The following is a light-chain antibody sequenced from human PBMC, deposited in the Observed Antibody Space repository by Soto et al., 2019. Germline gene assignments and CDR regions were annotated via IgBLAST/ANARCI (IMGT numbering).Light chain of an antibody. CDR2: GSS. CDR1: QAIRND. CDR3: LQHNVFPRA. V-gene: IGKV1-17*01. Sequence: DIQLTQSPSFLSASVGDRVTITCRASQAIRNDLAWYQQKPGRAPKRLIYGSSTLQSGVPLRFSGSGSGTEFTLTISSLQPEDFTTYYCLQHNVFPRAFGQGTKVDI. J-gene: IGKJ1*01.